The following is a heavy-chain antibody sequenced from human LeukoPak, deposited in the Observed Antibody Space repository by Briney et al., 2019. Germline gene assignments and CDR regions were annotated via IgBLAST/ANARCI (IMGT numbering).Heavy chain of an antibody. V-gene: IGHV3-21*01. CDR2: MSSSSSYI. CDR3: ARDKARLRSHDFWSASPFDP. J-gene: IGHJ5*02. CDR1: GFTFSSYS. Sequence: PGGSLRLSCAASGFTFSSYSMNWVRQAPRKGLEWVSSMSSSSSYIYYADSVKGRFTIYRDNAKHSLYLQMNSLRAEATAVYYCARDKARLRSHDFWSASPFDPWGQGTLVTVSS. D-gene: IGHD3-3*01.